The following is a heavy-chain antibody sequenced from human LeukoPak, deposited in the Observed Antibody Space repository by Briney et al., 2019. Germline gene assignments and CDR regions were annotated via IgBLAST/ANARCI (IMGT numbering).Heavy chain of an antibody. V-gene: IGHV3-23*01. CDR2: ISGSGGST. CDR3: AKVRTTEWDLLFDP. Sequence: GGSLRLSCAASGFTFSSYAMSWVRQGPGKGLEWVSGISGSGGSTYCADSVKGRFTISRDNSKNTLYLQMNSLRAEDTAVYYCAKVRTTEWDLLFDPWGQGTLVTVSS. D-gene: IGHD1-26*01. CDR1: GFTFSSYA. J-gene: IGHJ5*02.